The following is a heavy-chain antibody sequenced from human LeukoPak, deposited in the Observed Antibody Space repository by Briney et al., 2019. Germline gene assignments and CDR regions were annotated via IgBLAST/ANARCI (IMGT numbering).Heavy chain of an antibody. CDR1: GFTFSTYW. Sequence: GGSLRLSCAASGFTFSTYWMHWVRHAPGKGLVWVSRINNDGSSTIYADSVRGRFTISRDNAKSTLYLQMNGLRAEDTSVYFCARSSYPYFFDYWGQGALVTVSS. CDR2: INNDGSST. J-gene: IGHJ4*02. CDR3: ARSSYPYFFDY. D-gene: IGHD3-10*01. V-gene: IGHV3-74*01.